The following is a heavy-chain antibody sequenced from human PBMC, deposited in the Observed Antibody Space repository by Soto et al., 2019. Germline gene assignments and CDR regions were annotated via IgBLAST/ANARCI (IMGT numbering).Heavy chain of an antibody. Sequence: QITLKESGPTLVKPTQTLTLTCTFSGFSLSTSGVGVGWIRQPPGKALEWLALIYWDDDKRYSPSLKSRLTTTNDTSTNPVVLTMTHMDPVDTATYYCAHRPSYCSGGSCYSGFDYWGQGTLVTVSS. CDR2: IYWDDDK. V-gene: IGHV2-5*02. CDR3: AHRPSYCSGGSCYSGFDY. J-gene: IGHJ4*02. D-gene: IGHD2-15*01. CDR1: GFSLSTSGVG.